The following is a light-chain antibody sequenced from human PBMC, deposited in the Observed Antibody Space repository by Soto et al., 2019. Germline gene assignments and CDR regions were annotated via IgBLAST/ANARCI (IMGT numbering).Light chain of an antibody. J-gene: IGKJ2*01. V-gene: IGKV1-5*01. CDR3: QQYNSYSYT. Sequence: DSQMTQSPSTLSASEGERVTITCRASQSISSRLAWYQQKPGKAPKLLIYDASSLESGVPSRFSGSGSGTEFTLTISSLQPDDFATYYCQQYNSYSYTFGQGTKLEIK. CDR1: QSISSR. CDR2: DAS.